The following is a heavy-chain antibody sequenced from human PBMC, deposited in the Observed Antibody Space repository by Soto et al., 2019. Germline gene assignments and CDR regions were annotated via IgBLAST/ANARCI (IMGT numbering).Heavy chain of an antibody. D-gene: IGHD3-22*01. Sequence: SVKVSCKASGGTFSSYAISWVRQAPGQGLEWMGGIIPIFGTANYAQKFQGRVTITADESTSTAYMELSSLRSEDTAVYYCAGDPYNYYDSSGYRYFDYWGQGTLVTVSS. CDR3: AGDPYNYYDSSGYRYFDY. CDR1: GGTFSSYA. CDR2: IIPIFGTA. J-gene: IGHJ4*02. V-gene: IGHV1-69*13.